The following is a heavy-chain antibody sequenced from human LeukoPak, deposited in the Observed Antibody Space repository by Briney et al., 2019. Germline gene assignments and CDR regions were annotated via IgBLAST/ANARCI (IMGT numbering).Heavy chain of an antibody. CDR1: GFTFDDFA. D-gene: IGHD3-22*01. V-gene: IGHV3-9*01. Sequence: GGSLRLSCAASGFTFDDFAMHWVRQAPGKGLEWVSGISSNGAGIGYADSVKGRFTISRDNAKNSLYLQMNSLRVEDTALYYCAKASYYYDSSPSDIWGQGTMVTVSS. CDR2: ISSNGAGI. J-gene: IGHJ3*02. CDR3: AKASYYYDSSPSDI.